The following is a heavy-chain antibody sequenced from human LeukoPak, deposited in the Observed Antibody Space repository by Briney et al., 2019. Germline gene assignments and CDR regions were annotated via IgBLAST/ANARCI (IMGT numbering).Heavy chain of an antibody. V-gene: IGHV5-51*01. CDR1: GYSFTSYW. CDR3: ARVATYYYDSSGYYCDD. Sequence: GESLKISCQGSGYSFTSYWIGWVRQMPGRGLEWMGIIYPGDSDTRYSPSFQGQVTISADKSISTAYLQWSSLKASDTAMYYCARVATYYYDSSGYYCDDWGQGTLVTVSS. D-gene: IGHD3-22*01. CDR2: IYPGDSDT. J-gene: IGHJ4*02.